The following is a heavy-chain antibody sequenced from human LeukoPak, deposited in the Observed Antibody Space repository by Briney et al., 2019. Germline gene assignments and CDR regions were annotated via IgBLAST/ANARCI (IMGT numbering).Heavy chain of an antibody. CDR3: ASRIDYSYGIDY. V-gene: IGHV4-34*01. D-gene: IGHD5-18*01. Sequence: SETLSLTCAVYGGSFSGYYWSWIRQPPGKGLEWIGEINHSGSTNYNPSLKSRVTISVDTSKNQFSLKLSSVTAADTAVYYCASRIDYSYGIDYWGQGTLVTVSS. CDR2: INHSGST. CDR1: GGSFSGYY. J-gene: IGHJ4*02.